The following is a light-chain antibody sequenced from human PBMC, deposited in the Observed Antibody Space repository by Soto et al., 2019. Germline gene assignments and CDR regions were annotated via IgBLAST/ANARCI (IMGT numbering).Light chain of an antibody. V-gene: IGKV3-15*01. CDR3: QQYNNWPRT. CDR2: GAS. CDR1: QSVSSN. Sequence: EIVRTQSPATRSVSPGERATLSCRASQSVSSNLAWYQKKPGQAPRILIYGASTRATGIPARFSGSGSGTEFNLTISRLQSEDFAVYDCQQYNNWPRTFGQGTKVDIK. J-gene: IGKJ1*01.